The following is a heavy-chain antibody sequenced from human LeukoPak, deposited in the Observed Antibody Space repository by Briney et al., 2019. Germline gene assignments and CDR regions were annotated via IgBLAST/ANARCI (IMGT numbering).Heavy chain of an antibody. D-gene: IGHD2/OR15-2a*01. CDR2: INPDGSKK. J-gene: IGHJ4*02. CDR1: GFTFSGNW. Sequence: GGSLRLSCEASGFTFSGNWMSWVRQAPGKGLEWVASINPDGSKKLYVDSVKGRFTISRDNTKGSLYLQMNSLGAEDTAMYYCAKLLGTATSYDSWGQGTRVTVSS. CDR3: AKLLGTATSYDS. V-gene: IGHV3-7*01.